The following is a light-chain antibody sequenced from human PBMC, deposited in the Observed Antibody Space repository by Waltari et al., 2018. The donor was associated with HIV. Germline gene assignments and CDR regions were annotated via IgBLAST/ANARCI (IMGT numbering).Light chain of an antibody. V-gene: IGLV3-21*04. CDR3: QGWDRSSDQVI. Sequence: YELTPPPSASVAPAPTAMITCGGDNIARKRVQGYQQQPGPAPVPVISFDLNRHSGIPERFSGSVSGNTATLTISRVDAGDEADYYCQGWDRSSDQVIFGGGTKLTVL. J-gene: IGLJ2*01. CDR1: NIARKR. CDR2: FDL.